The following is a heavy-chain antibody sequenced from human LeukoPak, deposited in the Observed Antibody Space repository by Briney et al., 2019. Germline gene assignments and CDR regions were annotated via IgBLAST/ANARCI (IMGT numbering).Heavy chain of an antibody. Sequence: ASVNVSCKASGYTFTSYGISWVRQAPGQGVEWMGWISAYNGNTNSAQTLQGRVTMTTDTSTSTAYMELRSLRSDDTAVYYCARDGRQKVRRVTDYWGRGTLVTVSS. CDR2: ISAYNGNT. CDR1: GYTFTSYG. D-gene: IGHD3-10*01. V-gene: IGHV1-18*04. J-gene: IGHJ4*02. CDR3: ARDGRQKVRRVTDY.